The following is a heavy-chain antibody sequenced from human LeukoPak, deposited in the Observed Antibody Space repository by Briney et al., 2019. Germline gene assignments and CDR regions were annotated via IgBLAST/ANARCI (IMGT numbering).Heavy chain of an antibody. J-gene: IGHJ4*02. CDR1: GFTSSSFS. Sequence: GSLRLSCATSGFTSSSFSMNWVRQAPGKGLEWVSSITSSSRNIYYADSVKGRFTISRDNAKNSLYLQMNSLTAEDTAVYYCARVPSSGWFAENWGQGTLVTVSS. CDR2: ITSSSRNI. D-gene: IGHD6-19*01. CDR3: ARVPSSGWFAEN. V-gene: IGHV3-21*01.